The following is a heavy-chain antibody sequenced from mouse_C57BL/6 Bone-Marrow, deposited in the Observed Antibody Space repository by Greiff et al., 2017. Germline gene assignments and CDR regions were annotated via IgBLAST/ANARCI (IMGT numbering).Heavy chain of an antibody. J-gene: IGHJ3*01. D-gene: IGHD1-1*01. V-gene: IGHV14-4*01. CDR1: GFNIKDDY. CDR3: TDYYGSSGAY. CDR2: LDPENGDT. Sequence: VQLQQSGAELVRPGASVKLSCTASGFNIKDDYMHWVKQRPEQGLEWIGWLDPENGDTEYASKFQGKATITADTSSNTAYLQLSSLTSEDTAVYYCTDYYGSSGAYWGQGTLVTVSA.